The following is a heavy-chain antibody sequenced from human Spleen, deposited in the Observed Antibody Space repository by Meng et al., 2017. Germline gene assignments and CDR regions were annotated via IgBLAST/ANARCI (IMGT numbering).Heavy chain of an antibody. Sequence: VPLVQSGAEVKKPGASGKVSCKASGYTVPDYWLHWVRRAPGQGLEWMGRINPKSGDTHYAQRFQGRVTMTGDTSISTAYMELSGLRSDDTAMYYCARDEDISAAGKLFGDYWGQGTLVTVSS. V-gene: IGHV1-2*06. J-gene: IGHJ4*02. CDR2: INPKSGDT. CDR3: ARDEDISAAGKLFGDY. D-gene: IGHD6-13*01. CDR1: GYTVPDYW.